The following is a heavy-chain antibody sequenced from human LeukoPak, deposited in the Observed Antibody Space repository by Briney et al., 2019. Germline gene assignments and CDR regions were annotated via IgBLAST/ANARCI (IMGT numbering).Heavy chain of an antibody. Sequence: GGSLRLSCATSGFTFRLYAMSWVRQAPGKGLEWVSGITKSGDGTHYADSVKGRFTISRDNAKNSLYLQMNSLRAEDTALYYCAKASCSGRSCYFDYWGQGTLVTVSS. D-gene: IGHD2-15*01. CDR3: AKASCSGRSCYFDY. CDR2: ITKSGDGT. J-gene: IGHJ4*02. CDR1: GFTFRLYA. V-gene: IGHV3-23*01.